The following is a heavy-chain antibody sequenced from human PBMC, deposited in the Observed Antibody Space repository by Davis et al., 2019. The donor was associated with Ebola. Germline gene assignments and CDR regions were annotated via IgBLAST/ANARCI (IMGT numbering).Heavy chain of an antibody. V-gene: IGHV3-7*01. J-gene: IGHJ4*02. CDR3: ARVSGSYLPIAY. Sequence: GGSLRLSCAASGFTFSDYYMSWVRQAPGKGLEWVANIKQDGSEKYYVDSVKGRFTISRDNAKNSLYLQMNSLRAEDTAVYYCARVSGSYLPIAYWGQGTLVTVSS. D-gene: IGHD1-26*01. CDR1: GFTFSDYY. CDR2: IKQDGSEK.